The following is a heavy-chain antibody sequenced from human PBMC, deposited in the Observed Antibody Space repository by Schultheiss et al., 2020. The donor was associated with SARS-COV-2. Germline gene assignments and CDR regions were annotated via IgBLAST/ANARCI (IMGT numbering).Heavy chain of an antibody. CDR3: ATSYSTTYYYAMGV. V-gene: IGHV4-59*01. CDR2: IYNSGST. J-gene: IGHJ6*02. Sequence: SETLSLTCTVSGGSISGYYWSWIRQPPGKGLEWIGYIYNSGSTIYNPSLKSRVSISIDTSKSQFSLNLRSMTAADTAVYYCATSYSTTYYYAMGVWGQGTTVTVSS. CDR1: GGSISGYY. D-gene: IGHD2-2*01.